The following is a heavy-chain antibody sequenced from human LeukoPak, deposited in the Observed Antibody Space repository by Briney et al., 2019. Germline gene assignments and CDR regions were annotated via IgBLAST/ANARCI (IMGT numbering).Heavy chain of an antibody. CDR2: IYYSGST. D-gene: IGHD3-10*01. CDR3: ARHPDCYGSGSSNWFDP. V-gene: IGHV4-59*01. CDR1: GGSISSYY. J-gene: IGHJ5*02. Sequence: SETLSLTCTVSGGSISSYYWRWIRQPPGQGLAWIGYIYYSGSTNYNPSLKSRVTISVDTSKNQFSLKLSSVTAADTAVYYCARHPDCYGSGSSNWFDPWGQGTLVTVSS.